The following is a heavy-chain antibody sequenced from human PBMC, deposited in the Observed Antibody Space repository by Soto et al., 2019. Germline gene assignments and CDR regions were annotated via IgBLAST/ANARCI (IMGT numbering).Heavy chain of an antibody. CDR1: GYTFTSYG. CDR2: ISAYNGNT. V-gene: IGHV1-18*01. Sequence: WASVKVSCKASGYTFTSYGISWVRQAPGQGLEWMGWISAYNGNTNYAQKLQGRVTMTTDTSTSTAYMELRSLRSDDTAVYYCARTSTYYYDSSGYLNNWFDPWGQGTLVTVSS. J-gene: IGHJ5*02. D-gene: IGHD3-22*01. CDR3: ARTSTYYYDSSGYLNNWFDP.